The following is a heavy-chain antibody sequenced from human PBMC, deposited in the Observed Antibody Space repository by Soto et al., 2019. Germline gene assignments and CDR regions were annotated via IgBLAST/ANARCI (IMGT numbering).Heavy chain of an antibody. CDR1: GYTFTSYD. V-gene: IGHV1-8*01. CDR2: MNPNLGNT. D-gene: IGHD3-3*01. J-gene: IGHJ6*02. CDR3: SRRSGPHYYYGMDV. Sequence: QVQLVHSGAEVKKPGASVKVSCKASGYTFTSYDINCVRQATVQGLEWMGWMNPNLGNTGDAQKFQGRVTMTRNTSISTAYMELSSMRSEDTAVYYGSRRSGPHYYYGMDVWGQGSTVTVSS.